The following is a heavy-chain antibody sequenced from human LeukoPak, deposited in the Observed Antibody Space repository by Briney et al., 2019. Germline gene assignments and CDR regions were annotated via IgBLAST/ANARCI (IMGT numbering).Heavy chain of an antibody. CDR1: GFTFSSYW. V-gene: IGHV3-74*01. D-gene: IGHD2-2*02. CDR2: INSDGSST. CDR3: ARDRSDCSSTSCYRTFDP. J-gene: IGHJ5*02. Sequence: GGSLRLSCAASGFTFSSYWMHWVRQAPGKGLVWVSRINSDGSSTSYADSVKGRLTISRDNAKNTLYLQMNSLRAEDTAVYYCARDRSDCSSTSCYRTFDPWGQGTLVTVSS.